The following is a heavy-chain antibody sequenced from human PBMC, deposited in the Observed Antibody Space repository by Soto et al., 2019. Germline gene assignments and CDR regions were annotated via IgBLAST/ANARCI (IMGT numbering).Heavy chain of an antibody. J-gene: IGHJ6*02. Sequence: QVQLVESGGGVVQPGRSLRLSCAASGFTFSSYAMHWVRQAPGKGLEWVAVISYDGSNKYYADSVKGRFTISRDNSKNTLYLQMNSLRAEDTAVYYCARGGAPDIVPMVYAIAYYYGIDVWGQGATVTVSS. CDR1: GFTFSSYA. V-gene: IGHV3-30-3*01. CDR3: ARGGAPDIVPMVYAIAYYYGIDV. D-gene: IGHD2-8*01. CDR2: ISYDGSNK.